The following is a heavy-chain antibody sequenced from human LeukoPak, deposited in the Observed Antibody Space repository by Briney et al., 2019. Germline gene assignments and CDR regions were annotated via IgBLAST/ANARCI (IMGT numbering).Heavy chain of an antibody. V-gene: IGHV1-2*04. CDR3: ARAEVRGVSITEMNY. CDR2: INPNSGGT. D-gene: IGHD3-10*01. CDR1: GYTFTGYY. J-gene: IGHJ4*02. Sequence: ASVKVSCKASGYTFTGYYMHWVRQAPGQGLEWMGWINPNSGGTNYAQKFQGWVTMTRDTSISTAYMGLSRLRSDDTAVYYCARAEVRGVSITEMNYWGQGTLVTVSS.